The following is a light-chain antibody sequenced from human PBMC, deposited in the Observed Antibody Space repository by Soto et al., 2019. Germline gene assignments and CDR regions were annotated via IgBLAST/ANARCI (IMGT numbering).Light chain of an antibody. J-gene: IGKJ4*01. CDR3: QQHSAYPLP. CDR2: WAS. CDR1: ENIYGY. Sequence: DIQLTQSPSILSAFVGDRVTITCRASENIYGYLAWYQQKPGEAPKLLIYWASTLVSGVPSRFTGGESGTEFTLTISDLQPDDFATDYCQQHSAYPLPFAGETKVDIK. V-gene: IGKV1-5*03.